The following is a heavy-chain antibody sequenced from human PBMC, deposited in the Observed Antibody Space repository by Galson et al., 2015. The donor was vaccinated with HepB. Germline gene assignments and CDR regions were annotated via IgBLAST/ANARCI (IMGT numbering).Heavy chain of an antibody. Sequence: SLRLSCAASGFTFNNYAMHWVRQAPGKGLEWMAVISFDGSNKHYVDSVKGRFTISRDNSKNTLYLQTNSLRAEDTGVYYCARDFHDILTTVTSGGMDVWGQGTTVTVSS. D-gene: IGHD3-9*01. CDR3: ARDFHDILTTVTSGGMDV. V-gene: IGHV3-30*04. J-gene: IGHJ6*02. CDR2: ISFDGSNK. CDR1: GFTFNNYA.